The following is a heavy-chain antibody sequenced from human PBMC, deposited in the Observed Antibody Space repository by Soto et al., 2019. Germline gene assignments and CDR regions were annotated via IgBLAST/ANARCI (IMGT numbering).Heavy chain of an antibody. D-gene: IGHD3-22*01. V-gene: IGHV4-38-2*01. CDR3: ARYKYDRSGHDDEH. Sequence: KPSETLSLTCSFSVYSINRGYYWGWIRQAPGKGLEWIGSIYHRGATYYAPSLKARAAISLDTSNNHFTLRLTSVTVADTAISYCARYKYDRSGHDDEHWGQGARVTVSS. CDR1: VYSINRGYY. CDR2: IYHRGAT. J-gene: IGHJ4*02.